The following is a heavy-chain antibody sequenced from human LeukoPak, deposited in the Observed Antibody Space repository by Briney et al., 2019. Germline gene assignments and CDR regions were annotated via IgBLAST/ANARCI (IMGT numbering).Heavy chain of an antibody. D-gene: IGHD1-26*01. Sequence: GGSLRLSCAASGFTFSSYAMSWVRQAPGKGLEWVSAISGGGGTIYYADSVKGRFTISRDNSKNTLYLQMNSLRVEDTAVCYCARGAIFVGGVGAQDYWGQGTLVTVSS. CDR2: ISGGGGTI. V-gene: IGHV3-23*01. J-gene: IGHJ4*02. CDR3: ARGAIFVGGVGAQDY. CDR1: GFTFSSYA.